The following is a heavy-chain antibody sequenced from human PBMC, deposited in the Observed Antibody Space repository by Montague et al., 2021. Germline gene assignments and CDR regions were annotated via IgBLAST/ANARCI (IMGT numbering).Heavy chain of an antibody. D-gene: IGHD3-10*01. J-gene: IGHJ5*02. CDR3: AKQDYFVSGTSYKGFDP. CDR2: MFYDGAT. V-gene: IGHV4-59*08. CDR1: SGSIFHAH. Sequence: SETLSLTCTVSSGSIFHAHWSWVRQPPGKGLEWLGSMFYDGATSNNPSLKSRVTMSIDTSTNQFSLKLSFVTAADTAVYYCAKQDYFVSGTSYKGFDPWGQESWSPSPQ.